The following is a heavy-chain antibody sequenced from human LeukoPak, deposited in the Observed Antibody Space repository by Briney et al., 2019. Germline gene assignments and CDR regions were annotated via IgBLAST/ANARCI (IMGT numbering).Heavy chain of an antibody. J-gene: IGHJ4*02. CDR3: AKDRGGTGNAYYFDS. CDR1: GFTFSTYA. Sequence: SGGSLRLSCAASGFTFSTYAMSWVRQAPGKGLEWVSAITGTGAGYSTYYADSVKGRFTISRDNSKNTQYLQMNSLGAEDTAVYYCAKDRGGTGNAYYFDSWGQGTLVTVSS. V-gene: IGHV3-23*01. D-gene: IGHD7-27*01. CDR2: ITGTGAGYST.